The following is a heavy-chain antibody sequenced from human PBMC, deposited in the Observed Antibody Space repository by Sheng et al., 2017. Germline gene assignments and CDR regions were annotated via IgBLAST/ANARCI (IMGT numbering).Heavy chain of an antibody. CDR3: AKDLELLWFGEHLFGHLGMDV. CDR1: GFTFSSYA. Sequence: EVQLLESGGGLVQPWGVPSRLSCAASGFTFSSYAMSWVRQAPGKGLEWVSAISGSGGSTYYADSVKGRFTISRDNSKNTLYLQMNSLRAEDTAVYYCAKDLELLWFGEHLFGHLGMDVWGQGTTVTVSS. V-gene: IGHV3-23*01. CDR2: ISGSGGST. D-gene: IGHD3-10*01. J-gene: IGHJ6*02.